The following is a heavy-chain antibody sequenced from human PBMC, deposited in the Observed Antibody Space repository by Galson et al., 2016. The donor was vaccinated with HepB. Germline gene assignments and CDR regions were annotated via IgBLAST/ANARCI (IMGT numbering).Heavy chain of an antibody. J-gene: IGHJ6*02. V-gene: IGHV3-9*01. CDR2: ISWKSGSI. Sequence: SLRLSCAASGFTFDDHAMHWVRQAPGKGLEWVSGISWKSGSIGYADSVKGRFTISRDNAKNSLYLQMNSLRTEDTALYYCAKGLRFIYDYGMDVWGQGTTVTVSS. CDR3: AKGLRFIYDYGMDV. D-gene: IGHD3-3*01. CDR1: GFTFDDHA.